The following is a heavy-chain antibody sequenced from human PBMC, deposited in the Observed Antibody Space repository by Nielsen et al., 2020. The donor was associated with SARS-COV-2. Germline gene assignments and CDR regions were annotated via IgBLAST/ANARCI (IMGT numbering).Heavy chain of an antibody. CDR1: GFTFSGYW. CDR3: ARAWDGVQYFFDY. V-gene: IGHV3-74*03. J-gene: IGHJ4*02. D-gene: IGHD1-1*01. CDR2: INSDGSTT. Sequence: GGSLRLSCAASGFTFSGYWMHWVRQAVGKGPVWVALINSDGSTTTYADSAKGRFTISRDNSKNTLYLQMNSLRAEDTAVYYCARAWDGVQYFFDYWGQGTLVTVSS.